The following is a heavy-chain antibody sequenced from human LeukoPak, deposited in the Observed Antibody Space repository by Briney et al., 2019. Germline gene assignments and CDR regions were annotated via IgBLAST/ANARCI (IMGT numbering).Heavy chain of an antibody. J-gene: IGHJ4*02. CDR3: ARASGGSSVYFDY. D-gene: IGHD6-6*01. V-gene: IGHV3-21*01. Sequence: GGSLRLSCAASGFTFSSYSMNWVRQAPGKGLEWVSSISSSSSYIYYADSVKGRFTISRDNAKNSLYLQMNSLRAEDTAVYYCARASGGSSVYFDYWGQGTLVTVSS. CDR1: GFTFSSYS. CDR2: ISSSSSYI.